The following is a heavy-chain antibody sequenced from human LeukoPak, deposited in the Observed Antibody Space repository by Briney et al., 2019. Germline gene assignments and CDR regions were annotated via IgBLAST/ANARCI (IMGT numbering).Heavy chain of an antibody. J-gene: IGHJ4*02. Sequence: PSETLSLTCAVYGGSFSGYYWSWIRQPPGKGLEWIGEINHSGSTNYNPSLKSRVTISVDTSKNQFSLKLSSVTAADTAVYYCARVLSRALRSVFDYWGQGTLVTVSS. CDR1: GGSFSGYY. V-gene: IGHV4-34*01. CDR3: ARVLSRALRSVFDY. D-gene: IGHD5-12*01. CDR2: INHSGST.